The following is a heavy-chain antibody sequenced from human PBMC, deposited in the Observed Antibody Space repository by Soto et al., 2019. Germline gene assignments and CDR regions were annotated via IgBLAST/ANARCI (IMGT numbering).Heavy chain of an antibody. CDR1: GFTFSSYA. CDR2: ISIRGGDE. CDR3: ARGTIVARQHLDY. Sequence: QVQLVESGGGVVQPGTSLRLSCAASGFTFSSYAIHWARQAPGKGLEWVTVISIRGGDEYYAESVRGRFTISRDDSKNTLYLQMDSLRVEDTAVYYCARGTIVARQHLDYWGQGTLVTVSS. V-gene: IGHV3-30*03. J-gene: IGHJ4*02. D-gene: IGHD6-6*01.